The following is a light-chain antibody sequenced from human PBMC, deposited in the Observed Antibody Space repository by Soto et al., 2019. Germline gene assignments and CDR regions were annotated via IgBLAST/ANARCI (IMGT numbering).Light chain of an antibody. Sequence: DIQMTQSPSTLSGSVGDRVTITCRASQTISSWLDWYQKKQGKAPKLLIYKASTLKSGVPSRFRGSGYGTELTITISSMQNDDFETYYCQHYNSYSEAFGQGTKVDIK. CDR1: QTISSW. V-gene: IGKV1-5*03. CDR2: KAS. CDR3: QHYNSYSEA. J-gene: IGKJ1*01.